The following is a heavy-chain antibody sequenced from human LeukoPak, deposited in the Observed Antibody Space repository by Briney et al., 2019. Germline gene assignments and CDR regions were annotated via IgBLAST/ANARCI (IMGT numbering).Heavy chain of an antibody. V-gene: IGHV3-9*01. CDR2: ISWNSGSI. Sequence: GGSLRLSCAASGFTFSSYWMHWVRQAPGKGLEWVSGISWNSGSIGYADSVKGRFTISRDNAKNSLYLQMNSLRAEDTALYYCAKDKESRHYDFWSGYPFDYWGQGTLVTVSS. CDR3: AKDKESRHYDFWSGYPFDY. J-gene: IGHJ4*02. CDR1: GFTFSSYW. D-gene: IGHD3-3*01.